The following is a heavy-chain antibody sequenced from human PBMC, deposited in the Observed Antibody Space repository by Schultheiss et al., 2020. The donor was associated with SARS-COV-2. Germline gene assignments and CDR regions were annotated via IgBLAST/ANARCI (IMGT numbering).Heavy chain of an antibody. D-gene: IGHD3/OR15-3a*01. CDR2: IYTSGST. CDR1: GGSISSYY. CDR3: ARDPFGLTDAFDI. Sequence: SETLSLTCTVSGGSISSYYWSWIRQPPGKGLEWIGRIYTSGSTNYNPSLKSRVTISVDTSKNQFSLKLSSVTAADTAVYYCARDPFGLTDAFDIWGQGTMVTVSS. J-gene: IGHJ3*02. V-gene: IGHV4-4*07.